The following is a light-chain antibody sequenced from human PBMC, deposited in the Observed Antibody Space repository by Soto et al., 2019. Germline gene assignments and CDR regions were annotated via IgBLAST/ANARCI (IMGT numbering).Light chain of an antibody. CDR2: KAS. CDR1: QSISSW. Sequence: DIQLTHSPSTLSASVVDTVTITFLASQSISSWLAWYQQKPGKAPKLLIYKASTLESGVPSRFRGSGSVTEFTLTISSLQPDDSATYYCKQYDTYWKFGPGTKVDIK. CDR3: KQYDTYWK. V-gene: IGKV1-5*03. J-gene: IGKJ1*01.